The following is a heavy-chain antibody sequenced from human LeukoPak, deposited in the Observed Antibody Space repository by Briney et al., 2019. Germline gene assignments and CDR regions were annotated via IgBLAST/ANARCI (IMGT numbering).Heavy chain of an antibody. CDR1: GFSFSTSGVG. CDR3: AHRPSIAALRWFDP. CDR2: IYWNDDK. D-gene: IGHD6-6*01. Sequence: SGPTLVKPTQTLTLTCTFSGFSFSTSGVGVGWIRQPPGKALEWLALIYWNDDKRYSPSLKSRLTITKDTSKNQVVLTMTNMDPVDTATYYCAHRPSIAALRWFDPWGQGTLVTVSS. V-gene: IGHV2-5*01. J-gene: IGHJ5*02.